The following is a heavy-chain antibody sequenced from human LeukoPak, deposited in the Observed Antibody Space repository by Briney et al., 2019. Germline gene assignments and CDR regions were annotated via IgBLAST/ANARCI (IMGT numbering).Heavy chain of an antibody. Sequence: PSETLSLTGTVSGSSISTYYWSWIRQPAGKGLEWIGRIITSGTTNFNSSLKNRVTMSIDTSRNQFSLKLSSVTAADTAVYYCAREYSTSSRVFDIWGQGTMVTVSS. V-gene: IGHV4-4*07. CDR2: IITSGTT. CDR1: GSSISTYY. CDR3: AREYSTSSRVFDI. J-gene: IGHJ3*02. D-gene: IGHD6-6*01.